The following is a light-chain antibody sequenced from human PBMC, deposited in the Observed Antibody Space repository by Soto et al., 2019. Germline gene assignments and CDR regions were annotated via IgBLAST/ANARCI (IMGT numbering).Light chain of an antibody. Sequence: DIQMTQSPSTLSGSVGDRVTITCRASQTISSWLAWYQQKPGKAPKLLIYKASTLKSGVPSRFSGSGSGTEFPLTISSLQPDDFATYYCQHYNGYSEAFGQGTKVEL. V-gene: IGKV1-5*03. CDR1: QTISSW. CDR2: KAS. CDR3: QHYNGYSEA. J-gene: IGKJ1*01.